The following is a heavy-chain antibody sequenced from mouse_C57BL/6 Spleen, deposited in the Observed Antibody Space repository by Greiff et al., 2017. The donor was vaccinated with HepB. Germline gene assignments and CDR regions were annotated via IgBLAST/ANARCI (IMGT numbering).Heavy chain of an antibody. J-gene: IGHJ2*01. V-gene: IGHV1-26*01. CDR3: ARKAYYRDFDY. Sequence: EVQLQQSGPELVKPGASVKISCKASGYTFTDYYMNWVKQSHGKSLEWIGDINPNNGGTSYNQKFKGKATLTVDKSSSTAYMELRSLTSEDSAVYYCARKAYYRDFDYWGQGTTLTVSS. D-gene: IGHD2-12*01. CDR2: INPNNGGT. CDR1: GYTFTDYY.